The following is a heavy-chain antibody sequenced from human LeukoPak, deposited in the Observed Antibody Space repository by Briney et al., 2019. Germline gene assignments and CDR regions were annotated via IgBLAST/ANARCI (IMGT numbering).Heavy chain of an antibody. CDR3: ARAPDGFWSDY. CDR1: GFTFSSYT. D-gene: IGHD3/OR15-3a*01. V-gene: IGHV3-64*01. Sequence: GGSLRLSCAASGFTFSSYTMPWVRQAPGKGLEYVSAISGNGGSTYYTNSLKGRFTISRDNSKNTLYLQMGSLRAEDMGAYYCARAPDGFWSDYWGQGTLVTVSS. J-gene: IGHJ4*02. CDR2: ISGNGGST.